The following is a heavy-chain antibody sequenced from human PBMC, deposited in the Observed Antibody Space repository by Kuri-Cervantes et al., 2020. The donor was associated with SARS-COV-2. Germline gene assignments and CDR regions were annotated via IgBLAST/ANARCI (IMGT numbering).Heavy chain of an antibody. CDR3: ARVPRCCTNGVCYDFDI. J-gene: IGHJ3*02. V-gene: IGHV4-59*01. D-gene: IGHD2-8*01. CDR1: GGSISSYY. CDR2: IYYSGST. Sequence: GSLRLSCTVSGGSISSYYWSWIRQPPGKLLEWNGYIYYSGSTNYNPSLKSRVTISVDTSKNQFSLKMSSVTAADTAVYYCARVPRCCTNGVCYDFDIWGQGTMVTVSS.